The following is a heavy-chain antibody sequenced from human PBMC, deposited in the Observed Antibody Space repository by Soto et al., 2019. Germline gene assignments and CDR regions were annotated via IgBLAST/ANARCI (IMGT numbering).Heavy chain of an antibody. CDR3: VHSVRIPAAGTWVLFDY. CDR2: IYWNDDE. Sequence: QITLKESGPTVVKPTQTLTLTCTVSGFSLNTIGVSVGWIRQPPGKALEWLALIYWNDDERYSPSLKSRLTITKDTSKKQVVLTMSDMDPVDTATYYCVHSVRIPAAGTWVLFDYWGQGTLVTVSS. CDR1: GFSLNTIGVS. D-gene: IGHD6-13*01. J-gene: IGHJ4*02. V-gene: IGHV2-5*01.